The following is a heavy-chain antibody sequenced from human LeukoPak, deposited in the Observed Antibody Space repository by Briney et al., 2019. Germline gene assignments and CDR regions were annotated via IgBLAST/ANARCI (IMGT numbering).Heavy chain of an antibody. CDR1: GGSFSGYY. V-gene: IGHV4-34*01. CDR3: ALPYYYDSSGLSSDY. CDR2: INHSRST. J-gene: IGHJ4*02. Sequence: SETLSLTCAVYGGSFSGYYWSWIRQPPGKGLEWIGEINHSRSTNYNPSLKSRVTISVDTSKNQFSLKLSSVTAADTAVYYCALPYYYDSSGLSSDYWGQGTLVTVSS. D-gene: IGHD3-22*01.